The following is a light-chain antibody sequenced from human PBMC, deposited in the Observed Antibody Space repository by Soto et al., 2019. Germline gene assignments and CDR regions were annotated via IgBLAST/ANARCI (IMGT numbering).Light chain of an antibody. CDR1: QSINHN. CDR2: GIS. Sequence: EIVLTQSPATLSVSPGERATLSCRASQSINHNYLAWYQQKPGQAPRLLIYGISTRATGVPARFSGSGSGTEFTLSISSLQSEDFAVYSGHQYSQSPITFGQGTRLEIK. J-gene: IGKJ5*01. V-gene: IGKV3-15*01. CDR3: HQYSQSPIT.